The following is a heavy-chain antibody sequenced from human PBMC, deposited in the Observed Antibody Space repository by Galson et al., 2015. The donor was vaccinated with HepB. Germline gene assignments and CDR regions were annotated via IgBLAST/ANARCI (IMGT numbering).Heavy chain of an antibody. J-gene: IGHJ5*02. Sequence: SLRLSCAASGFTLSRYNMNWVRQVLGKGLEWISYISATSSTIEYADAVKGRFTISRDNAKNSLFLQMSSLRAEDTAVYYCARDSRATFGKPNWFDPWGQGTLVTVSS. CDR1: GFTLSRYN. D-gene: IGHD3-3*01. V-gene: IGHV3-48*01. CDR2: ISATSSTI. CDR3: ARDSRATFGKPNWFDP.